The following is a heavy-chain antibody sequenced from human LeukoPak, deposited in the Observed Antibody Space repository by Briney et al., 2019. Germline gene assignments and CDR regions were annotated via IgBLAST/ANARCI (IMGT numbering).Heavy chain of an antibody. CDR1: GGSFSGYY. D-gene: IGHD3-10*01. Sequence: SETLSLTCAVYGGSFSGYYWSWIRQPPGNGLEWIGYIYYSGSTIYNPSLKSRVTISVDTSKNQFSLKLSSVTAADTAVYYCAAGSYSFYYMGVWGKGTTVIISS. CDR2: IYYSGST. V-gene: IGHV4-59*01. J-gene: IGHJ6*03. CDR3: AAGSYSFYYMGV.